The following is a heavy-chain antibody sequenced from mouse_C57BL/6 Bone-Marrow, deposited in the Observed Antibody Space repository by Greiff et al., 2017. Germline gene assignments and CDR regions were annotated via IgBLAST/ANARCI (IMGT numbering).Heavy chain of an antibody. D-gene: IGHD2-2*01. V-gene: IGHV1-39*01. J-gene: IGHJ4*01. CDR3: ARYNYGYPCYYAMDY. CDR2: INPNYGTT. Sequence: EVQLQQPGPELVKPGASVKISCKASGYSFTDYNMHWVKQSPGQSLEWIGVINPNYGTTSYNQKFKGKATLTVDQSSSTAYMQLNSLTSEDSAVLYCARYNYGYPCYYAMDYWGQGTSVTVSS. CDR1: GYSFTDYN.